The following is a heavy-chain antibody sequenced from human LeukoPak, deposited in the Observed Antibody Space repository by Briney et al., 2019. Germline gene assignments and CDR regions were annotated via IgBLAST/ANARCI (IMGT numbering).Heavy chain of an antibody. CDR3: ARARSLIAAARVGWFDP. D-gene: IGHD6-13*01. J-gene: IGHJ5*02. CDR2: IYTSGST. CDR1: GGSISSYY. V-gene: IGHV4-4*07. Sequence: SETLSLTCTVSGGSISSYYWSWIRQPAGKGLEWIGRIYTSGSTNYNPSLKSRVTMSVDTSKNQFSLKLSSVTAADTAVYYCARARSLIAAARVGWFDPWGQGTLVTVSS.